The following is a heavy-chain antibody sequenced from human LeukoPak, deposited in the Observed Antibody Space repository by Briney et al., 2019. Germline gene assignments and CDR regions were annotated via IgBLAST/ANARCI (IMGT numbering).Heavy chain of an antibody. Sequence: GGSLRLSCAASGFTFSSYWMSWVRQASGKGLEWVANIKQDGSEKYYVDSVKGRFTISRDNAKNSLYLQMNSLRAEDTAVYYCARDLSHYDFWSGYYSWGQGTLVTVSS. CDR3: ARDLSHYDFWSGYYS. J-gene: IGHJ4*02. D-gene: IGHD3-3*01. CDR2: IKQDGSEK. CDR1: GFTFSSYW. V-gene: IGHV3-7*01.